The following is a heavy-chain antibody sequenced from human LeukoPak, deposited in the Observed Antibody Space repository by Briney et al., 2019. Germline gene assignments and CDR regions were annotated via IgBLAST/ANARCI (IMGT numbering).Heavy chain of an antibody. Sequence: PGGSLRLSCAASGFTFDDYGMSWVRQAPGKGLEWVAVLSYDGSDKYYADSVKGRFTISRDNSKNTLYLQMNSLRAEDTAVYYCAKGVSLFAYYLDYWGQGTLVTVSS. D-gene: IGHD3-10*01. CDR2: LSYDGSDK. CDR1: GFTFDDYG. J-gene: IGHJ4*02. V-gene: IGHV3-30*18. CDR3: AKGVSLFAYYLDY.